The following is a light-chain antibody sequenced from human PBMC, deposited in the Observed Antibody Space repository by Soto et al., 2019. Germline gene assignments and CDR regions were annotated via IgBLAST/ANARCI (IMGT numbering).Light chain of an antibody. CDR3: QQRSNWPPLT. Sequence: EIVLTHSPGTLSLSPWERAPISCRAIQSVRSSYLAWYQQKPGQAPRLFIYGASSRATRIPARFSGSGSGTDFTLTISSLEPEDFAVYYCQQRSNWPPLTFGGGTKVDIK. CDR2: GAS. V-gene: IGKV3D-20*02. CDR1: QSVRSSY. J-gene: IGKJ4*01.